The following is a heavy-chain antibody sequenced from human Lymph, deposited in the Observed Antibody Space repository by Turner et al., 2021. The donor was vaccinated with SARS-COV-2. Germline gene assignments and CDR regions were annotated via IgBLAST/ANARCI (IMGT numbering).Heavy chain of an antibody. V-gene: IGHV3-21*01. D-gene: IGHD4-17*01. Sequence: EVQLVESGGGLVKPGASLRLSGAASGFTFSTYSMNWVRQAPGKGLEWISSISSSSSYIYYADSVKGRFTISRDDAKNSLYLQMNSLRAEDTAVYFCARDIPTTADYFDYWGQGTLVTVSS. CDR3: ARDIPTTADYFDY. J-gene: IGHJ4*02. CDR1: GFTFSTYS. CDR2: ISSSSSYI.